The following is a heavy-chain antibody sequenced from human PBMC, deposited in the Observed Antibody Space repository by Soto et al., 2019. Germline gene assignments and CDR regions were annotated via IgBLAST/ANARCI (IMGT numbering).Heavy chain of an antibody. CDR1: GGSISSGGYY. Sequence: SETLSLTCTVSGGSISSGGYYWSWIRQHPGKGLEWIGYIYYSGSTYYNPSLKSRVTISVDTSKNQFSLKLSSVTAADTAVYYCARDRDIVVVVAAQPPTDDAFDIWGQGXMVTV. CDR3: ARDRDIVVVVAAQPPTDDAFDI. D-gene: IGHD2-15*01. J-gene: IGHJ3*02. CDR2: IYYSGST. V-gene: IGHV4-31*03.